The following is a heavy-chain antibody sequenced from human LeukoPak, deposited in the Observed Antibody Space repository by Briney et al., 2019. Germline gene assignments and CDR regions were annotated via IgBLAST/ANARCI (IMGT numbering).Heavy chain of an antibody. Sequence: NPGGSLRLSCAASGFTFSSYSMNWVRQAPGKGLEWVSSISGSSSYINYADSVKGRFTISRDNAKNSLYLQMSSLRAEDTAVYYCARANYDSSGYYFDSWGQGTLVTVSS. V-gene: IGHV3-21*01. D-gene: IGHD3-22*01. CDR3: ARANYDSSGYYFDS. J-gene: IGHJ4*02. CDR2: ISGSSSYI. CDR1: GFTFSSYS.